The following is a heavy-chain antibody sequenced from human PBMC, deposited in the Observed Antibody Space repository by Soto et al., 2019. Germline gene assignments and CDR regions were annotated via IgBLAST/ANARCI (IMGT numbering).Heavy chain of an antibody. CDR1: GXIFNDYS. Sequence: GSLRLSCAAPGXIFNDYSMSWVRQAPGKAIEWVSTISGTGGTIYYADSVKGRFTISRDNSKNTLSLEMNSLRAEDAAVHYCAKDPEPCAAGSCFRNYFDYWGQGTMGTVSS. D-gene: IGHD6-13*01. V-gene: IGHV3-23*01. J-gene: IGHJ4*02. CDR3: AKDPEPCAAGSCFRNYFDY. CDR2: ISGTGGTI.